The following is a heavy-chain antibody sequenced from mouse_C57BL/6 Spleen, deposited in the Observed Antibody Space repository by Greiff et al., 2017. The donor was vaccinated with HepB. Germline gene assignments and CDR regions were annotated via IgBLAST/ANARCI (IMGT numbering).Heavy chain of an antibody. V-gene: IGHV1-4*01. CDR3: ARSYDYDGPDY. J-gene: IGHJ2*01. CDR1: GYTFTSYT. CDR2: INPSSGYT. Sequence: VHLVESGAELARPGASVKMSCKASGYTFTSYTMHWVKQRPGQGLEWIGYINPSSGYTKYNQKFKDKATLTADKSSSTAYMQLSSLTSEDSAVYYCARSYDYDGPDYWGQGTTLTVSS. D-gene: IGHD2-4*01.